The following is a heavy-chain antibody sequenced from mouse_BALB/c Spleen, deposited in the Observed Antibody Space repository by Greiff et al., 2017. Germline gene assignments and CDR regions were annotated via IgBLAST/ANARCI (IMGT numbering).Heavy chain of an antibody. CDR2: IDPANGNT. CDR1: GFNIKDTY. V-gene: IGHV14-3*02. Sequence: VQLQQSGAELVKPGASVKLSCTASGFNIKDTYMHWVKQRPEQGLEWIGRIDPANGNTKYDPKFQGKATITADTSSNTAYLQLSSLTSEDTAVYYCARKGFTTATLEDYWGQGTSVTVSS. J-gene: IGHJ4*01. D-gene: IGHD1-2*01. CDR3: ARKGFTTATLEDY.